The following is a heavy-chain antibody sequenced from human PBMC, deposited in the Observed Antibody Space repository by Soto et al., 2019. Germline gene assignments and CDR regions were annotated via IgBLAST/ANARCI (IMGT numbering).Heavy chain of an antibody. J-gene: IGHJ3*02. Sequence: QVQLVESGGGVVQPGRSLRLSCAASGFTFSSYGMHWVRQAPGKGLECVAVIWYDGSNKYYADSVKGRFTISRDNSKNTLYLQMNSLRAEDTAVYYCARVKTWVDAFDIWGQGTMVTVSS. D-gene: IGHD7-27*01. CDR2: IWYDGSNK. V-gene: IGHV3-33*01. CDR3: ARVKTWVDAFDI. CDR1: GFTFSSYG.